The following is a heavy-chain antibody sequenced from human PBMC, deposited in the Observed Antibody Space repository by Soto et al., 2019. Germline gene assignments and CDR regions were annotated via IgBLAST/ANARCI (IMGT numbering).Heavy chain of an antibody. CDR2: IIGTTIT. CDR1: GLTFSNYP. D-gene: IGHD3-9*01. CDR3: ATDLTYAFNY. V-gene: IGHV3-48*01. J-gene: IGHJ4*02. Sequence: VGSVRLSCAVSGLTFSNYPVNWVRQAPGKGLEWISHIIGTTITYADSVKGRFTISSDNAENSVYLQMNSLRGEDTAVYYCATDLTYAFNYWGQGTLVTVSS.